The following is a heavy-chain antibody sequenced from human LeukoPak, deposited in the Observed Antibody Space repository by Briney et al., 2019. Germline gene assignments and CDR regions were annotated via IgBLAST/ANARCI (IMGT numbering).Heavy chain of an antibody. CDR2: IDRFSHTI. V-gene: IGHV3-48*01. CDR1: GFTFSDYS. J-gene: IGHJ3*02. CDR3: AKDGRDQVVPAAVDAFDI. Sequence: QSGGSLRLSCGASGFTFSDYSMNWVRQSPGKGLEWVSYIDRFSHTISYADSVKGRFTTSRDSDKESVYLQMGSLRAEDTAVYYCAKDGRDQVVPAAVDAFDIWGQGTMVTVSS. D-gene: IGHD2-2*01.